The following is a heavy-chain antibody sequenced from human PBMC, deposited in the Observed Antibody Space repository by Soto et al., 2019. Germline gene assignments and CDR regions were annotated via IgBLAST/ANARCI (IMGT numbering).Heavy chain of an antibody. V-gene: IGHV3-30*18. CDR2: ISYDGSNK. Sequence: QVQLVESGGGVVQPGRSLRLSCAASGFTFSSYGMHWVRQAPGKGLEWVAVISYDGSNKYYADSVKGRFTISRDNSKNTLYLQMNSLRAEDTAVYYCAKGGSTPIYYYGMDVW. D-gene: IGHD2-15*01. J-gene: IGHJ6*01. CDR3: AKGGSTPIYYYGMDV. CDR1: GFTFSSYG.